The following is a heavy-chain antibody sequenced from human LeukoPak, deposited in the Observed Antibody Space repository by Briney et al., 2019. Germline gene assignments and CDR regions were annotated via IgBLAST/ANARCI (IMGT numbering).Heavy chain of an antibody. J-gene: IGHJ6*02. CDR2: ILPILSIP. Sequence: SVKVSCKTSGGSFSTYGINWVRQAPGQGLEWMGGILPILSIPNYAQKFQGRLTISADKSTSTAYMELSSLRSEDTAVYYCATERGEGEGMDIAVGPGDAQQKYYNYCGMDVWGQGTTDTVSS. CDR1: GGSFSTYG. CDR3: ATERGEGEGMDIAVGPGDAQQKYYNYCGMDV. V-gene: IGHV1-69*10. D-gene: IGHD2-2*03.